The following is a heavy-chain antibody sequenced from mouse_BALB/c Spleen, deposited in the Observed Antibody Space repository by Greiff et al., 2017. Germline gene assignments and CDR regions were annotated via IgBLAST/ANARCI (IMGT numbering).Heavy chain of an antibody. V-gene: IGHV1-9*01. CDR1: GYTFSRYW. D-gene: IGHD2-3*01. CDR2: ILPGSGST. Sequence: VKLMESGAELMKPGASVKISCKATGYTFSRYWIEWVKQRPGHGLEWIGEILPGSGSTNYNEKFKGKATCTADTSSNTAYMQLSSLTSEDSAVYYCARSGDGYYGWFAYWGQGTLVTVSA. J-gene: IGHJ3*01. CDR3: ARSGDGYYGWFAY.